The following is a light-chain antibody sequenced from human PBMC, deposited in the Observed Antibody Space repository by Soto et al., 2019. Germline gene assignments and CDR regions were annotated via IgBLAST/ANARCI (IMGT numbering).Light chain of an antibody. CDR2: LNRDGSH. CDR1: SGHSNYA. CDR3: QTWGTGILI. V-gene: IGLV4-69*01. Sequence: QAVLTQSPSASASLGASVKLTCTLSSGHSNYAIAWHQQQPEKGPRYLMKLNRDGSHSKGDGIPNRFSGSSTGAERYLTMSRLQYDDEAAYYRQTWGTGILIFGGGTKVTVL. J-gene: IGLJ2*01.